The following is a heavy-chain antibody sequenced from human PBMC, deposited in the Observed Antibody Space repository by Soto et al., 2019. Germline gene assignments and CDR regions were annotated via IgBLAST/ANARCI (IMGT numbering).Heavy chain of an antibody. D-gene: IGHD2-15*01. CDR1: GGSISSYY. Sequence: SETLSLTCTVSGGSISSYYWSWIRPPAGKGLEWIGRIYTSGSTNYNPSLKSRVTISVDTSKNQFSLKLSSVTSADTAVYYCARVVVVAAMAAFEIWGQGTMVT. CDR3: ARVVVVAAMAAFEI. CDR2: IYTSGST. V-gene: IGHV4-4*07. J-gene: IGHJ3*02.